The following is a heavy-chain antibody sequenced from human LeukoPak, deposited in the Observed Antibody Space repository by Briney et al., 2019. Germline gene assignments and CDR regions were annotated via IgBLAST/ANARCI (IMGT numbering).Heavy chain of an antibody. CDR2: ISSSSSYI. V-gene: IGHV3-21*01. Sequence: GGSLRLSCAASGFTFSTYAMSWVRQAAGKGLEWVSSISSSSSYIYYADSVKGRFTISRDNAKNSLYLQMNSLRAEDTAVYYCARVSGDYSFDYWGQGTLVTVSS. CDR1: GFTFSTYA. J-gene: IGHJ4*02. D-gene: IGHD4-17*01. CDR3: ARVSGDYSFDY.